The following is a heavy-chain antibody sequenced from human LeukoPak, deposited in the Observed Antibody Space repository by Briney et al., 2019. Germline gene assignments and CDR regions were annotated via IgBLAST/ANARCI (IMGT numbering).Heavy chain of an antibody. CDR1: GGTFSSYA. V-gene: IGHV1-46*03. D-gene: IGHD3-3*01. Sequence: ASVKVSCKASGGTFSSYAISWVRQAPGQGLEWMGIINPSGGSTSYAQKFQGRVTMTRDTSTSTVYVELSSLRSEDTAVYYCARAYDFWSGRYQLGPWGQGTLVTVSS. J-gene: IGHJ5*02. CDR3: ARAYDFWSGRYQLGP. CDR2: INPSGGST.